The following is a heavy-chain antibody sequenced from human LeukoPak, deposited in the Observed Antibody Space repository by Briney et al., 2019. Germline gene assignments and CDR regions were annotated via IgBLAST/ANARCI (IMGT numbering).Heavy chain of an antibody. Sequence: ASVKVSCKASGYTFTGYYMHWVRQAPGQGLEWMGLINPNSGGTNYAQKFQGRVTMTRDTTISTAYMELSRLRSDDTAVYYCARDSDFWSGYFSVDYWGQGTLVTVSS. CDR3: ARDSDFWSGYFSVDY. J-gene: IGHJ4*02. V-gene: IGHV1-2*02. CDR1: GYTFTGYY. CDR2: INPNSGGT. D-gene: IGHD3-3*01.